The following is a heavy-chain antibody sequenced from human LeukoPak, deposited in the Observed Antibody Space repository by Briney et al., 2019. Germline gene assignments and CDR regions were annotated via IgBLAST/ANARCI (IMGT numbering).Heavy chain of an antibody. CDR2: ISSSSSYI. V-gene: IGHV3-21*01. CDR1: GFTFSSYS. D-gene: IGHD1-26*01. J-gene: IGHJ4*02. Sequence: PGGSLRLSCAASGFTFSSYSMNWVRQAPGKGLEWVSSISSSSSYIYYADSVKGRFTISRDNAKNSLYLQMNSLRAEDTAVYYCAKTDSGSYGLGHFDYWGQGTLVTVSS. CDR3: AKTDSGSYGLGHFDY.